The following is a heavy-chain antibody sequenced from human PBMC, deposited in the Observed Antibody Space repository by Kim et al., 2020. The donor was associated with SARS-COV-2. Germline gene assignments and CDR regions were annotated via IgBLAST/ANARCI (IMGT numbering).Heavy chain of an antibody. J-gene: IGHJ4*02. Sequence: GGSLRLSCAASGFTFSDYYMSWIRQAPGKGLEWVSYISSSGSTIYYADSVKGRFTISRDNAKNSLYLQMNSLRAEDTAVYYCARDAYYYDSSGYYSSGDYFDYWGQGTLVTVSP. D-gene: IGHD3-22*01. CDR3: ARDAYYYDSSGYYSSGDYFDY. V-gene: IGHV3-11*01. CDR2: ISSSGSTI. CDR1: GFTFSDYY.